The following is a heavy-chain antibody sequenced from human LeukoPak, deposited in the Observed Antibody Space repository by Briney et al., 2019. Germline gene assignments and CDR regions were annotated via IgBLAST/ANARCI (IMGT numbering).Heavy chain of an antibody. Sequence: SETLSLTCAVYGGSFSGYYWCWIRQPPGKGLEWIGEINHSGSTNYNPSLKSRVTIPVDTSKNQFSLKLSSVTAADTAVYYCARSGVGDYGDYDYWGQGTLVTVSS. D-gene: IGHD4-17*01. CDR1: GGSFSGYY. J-gene: IGHJ4*02. CDR3: ARSGVGDYGDYDY. CDR2: INHSGST. V-gene: IGHV4-34*01.